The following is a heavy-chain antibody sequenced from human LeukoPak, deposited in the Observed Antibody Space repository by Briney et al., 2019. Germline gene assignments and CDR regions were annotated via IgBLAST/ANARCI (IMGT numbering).Heavy chain of an antibody. Sequence: ETLSLTCTVSGGSISSYYWSWIRQPPGKGLEWIGYIYYSGSTNYNPSLKSRVTISVDTSKNQFSLKLSSVTAADTAVYYCARDFYYDSSGYYSYFDYWGQGTLVTVSS. CDR3: ARDFYYDSSGYYSYFDY. CDR2: IYYSGST. D-gene: IGHD3-22*01. CDR1: GGSISSYY. J-gene: IGHJ4*02. V-gene: IGHV4-59*12.